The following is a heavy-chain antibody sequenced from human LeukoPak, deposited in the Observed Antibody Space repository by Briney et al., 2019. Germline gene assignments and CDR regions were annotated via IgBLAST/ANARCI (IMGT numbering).Heavy chain of an antibody. CDR2: IYYSGST. D-gene: IGHD4-17*01. J-gene: IGHJ4*02. CDR1: GGSISSYY. V-gene: IGHV4-59*01. Sequence: SETLSLTCTVSGGSISSYYWSWIRQPPGKGLEWIGYIYYSGSTNYNPSLKSRVTISVDTSKNQFSLKLSSVTAADTAVYYCARDGDYGDYFDYWGQGTLVTVSS. CDR3: ARDGDYGDYFDY.